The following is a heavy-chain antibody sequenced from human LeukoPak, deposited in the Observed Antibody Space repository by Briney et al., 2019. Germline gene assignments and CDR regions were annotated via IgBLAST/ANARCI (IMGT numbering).Heavy chain of an antibody. CDR1: GGSISSGSYY. J-gene: IGHJ5*02. CDR3: ARDSTYYDFWSGSGTPNWFDP. V-gene: IGHV4-61*02. Sequence: SQTLSLTCTVSGGSISSGSYYWSWIRQPAGKGLEWIGRIYTSGSTNYNPSLKSRVTKSVDTSKNQFSLKLSSVTAADTAVYYCARDSTYYDFWSGSGTPNWFDPWGQGTLVTVSS. CDR2: IYTSGST. D-gene: IGHD3-3*01.